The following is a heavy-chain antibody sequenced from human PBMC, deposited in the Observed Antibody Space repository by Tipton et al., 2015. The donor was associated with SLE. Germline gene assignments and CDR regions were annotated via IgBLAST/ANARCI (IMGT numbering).Heavy chain of an antibody. J-gene: IGHJ4*02. Sequence: TLSLTCSVSRGSFRDYSWSWIRQPAGKGLEWIGRIDPSGDTDYNPSLKSRVSISVDTSKNQFSLNLSSVTTADTAVYYCATLHGGLFDYWGQGALVTVSS. CDR1: RGSFRDYS. D-gene: IGHD4-23*01. CDR2: IDPSGDT. V-gene: IGHV4-4*07. CDR3: ATLHGGLFDY.